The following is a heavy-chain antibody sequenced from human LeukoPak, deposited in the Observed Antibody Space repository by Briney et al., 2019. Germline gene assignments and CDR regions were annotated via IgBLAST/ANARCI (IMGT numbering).Heavy chain of an antibody. CDR2: INHSGST. CDR1: GGSFSGYY. Sequence: SETLSLTCAVYGGSFSGYYWSWIRQPPGKGLEWIGEINHSGSTNYNPSLKGRVTISVDTSKNQFSLKLSSVTAADTAVYYCARGRPLISLLGSGRNYMDVWGKGTTVTVSS. J-gene: IGHJ6*03. V-gene: IGHV4-34*01. D-gene: IGHD1-26*01. CDR3: ARGRPLISLLGSGRNYMDV.